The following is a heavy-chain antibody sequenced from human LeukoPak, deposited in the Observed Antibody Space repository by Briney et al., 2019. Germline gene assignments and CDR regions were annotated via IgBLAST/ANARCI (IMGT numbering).Heavy chain of an antibody. CDR1: GGSFSGYY. V-gene: IGHV4-34*01. D-gene: IGHD1-1*01. CDR2: INHSGST. CDR3: ARGHPLSATNSNYGMDV. Sequence: SETLSLTCAVYGGSFSGYYWSWLRQPPGKGLEWIGEINHSGSTNYNPSLKSRVTISVDTSKNQFSLKLSSVTAADTAVYYCARGHPLSATNSNYGMDVWGQGTTVTVSS. J-gene: IGHJ6*02.